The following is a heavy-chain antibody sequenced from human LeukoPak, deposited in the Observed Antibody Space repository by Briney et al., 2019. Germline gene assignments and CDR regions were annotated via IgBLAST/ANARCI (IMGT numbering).Heavy chain of an antibody. D-gene: IGHD6-19*01. CDR3: ARDPYSSGWSSSFDY. CDR1: GFTVSSNY. Sequence: GGSLRLSCAASGFTVSSNYMNWVRQAPGKGLEWVSVVYYDGNTYYADSVKGRFTISRDNSKNSLYLQMNSLRAEDTAVYYCARDPYSSGWSSSFDYWGQGTLVTVSS. V-gene: IGHV3-66*01. J-gene: IGHJ4*02. CDR2: VYYDGNT.